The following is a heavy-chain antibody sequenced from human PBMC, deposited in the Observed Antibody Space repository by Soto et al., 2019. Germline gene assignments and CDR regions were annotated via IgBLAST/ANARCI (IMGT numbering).Heavy chain of an antibody. Sequence: QVQLVESGGGVVQPGRSLRLSCAASGFTFSSYGMHWVRQAPGKGLEWVAVIWYHGSNKYYADSVKGRFTISRDNSKNTLYLQMNSLRAEDTAVYYCARDAPGYYYGSGSYLDYWGQGTLVTVSS. CDR3: ARDAPGYYYGSGSYLDY. J-gene: IGHJ4*02. CDR2: IWYHGSNK. D-gene: IGHD3-10*01. CDR1: GFTFSSYG. V-gene: IGHV3-33*01.